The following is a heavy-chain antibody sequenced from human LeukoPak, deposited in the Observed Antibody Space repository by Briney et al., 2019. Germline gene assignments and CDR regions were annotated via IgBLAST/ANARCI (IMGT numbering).Heavy chain of an antibody. CDR3: ARDGIPAARKGYYYYYGMDV. J-gene: IGHJ6*02. CDR1: GGSLSSGGYY. V-gene: IGHV4-31*03. D-gene: IGHD6-13*01. Sequence: SQTLSLTCTVSGGSLSSGGYYWSWIRQHPGKGLEWIGYIYYSGSTYYNPSLKSRVTISVDTPKNQFSLKVSSVTAADTAVYYCARDGIPAARKGYYYYYGMDVWGQGTTVTVSS. CDR2: IYYSGST.